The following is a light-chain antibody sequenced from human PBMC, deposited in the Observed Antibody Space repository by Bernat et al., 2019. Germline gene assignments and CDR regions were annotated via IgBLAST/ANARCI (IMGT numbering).Light chain of an antibody. Sequence: QSVLTQPPSASGTPGQRVTISCSGSTSNIGSNHVYWYQQFPGTAPKLLIYRSNQRPSGVPDRFSGSKSGTSASLAISGLRSEDEADYYCGAWDDSLSGYVFGTGTKVTVL. J-gene: IGLJ1*01. CDR3: GAWDDSLSGYV. CDR2: RSN. V-gene: IGLV1-47*01. CDR1: TSNIGSNH.